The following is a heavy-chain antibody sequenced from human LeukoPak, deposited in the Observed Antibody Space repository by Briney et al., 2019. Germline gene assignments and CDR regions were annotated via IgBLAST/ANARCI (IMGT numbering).Heavy chain of an antibody. CDR1: GGSISSYY. Sequence: SETLSLTCTVSGGSISSYYWSWIRQPPGKGLEWIGYIYYSGSTNYNPSLKSRVILSVDTSKSQFSLKLISVTAADTAVYFCARLSSTWRVFDYWGQGILVPVSS. V-gene: IGHV4-59*12. CDR2: IYYSGST. D-gene: IGHD6-13*01. CDR3: ARLSSTWRVFDY. J-gene: IGHJ4*02.